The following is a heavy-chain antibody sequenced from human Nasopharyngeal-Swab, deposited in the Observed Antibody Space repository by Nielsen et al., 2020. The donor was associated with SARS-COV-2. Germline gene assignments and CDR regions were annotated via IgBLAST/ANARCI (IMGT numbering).Heavy chain of an antibody. V-gene: IGHV3-30-3*01. J-gene: IGHJ4*02. CDR3: ASPTSDIVGATDFDY. CDR2: ISYDGSNK. D-gene: IGHD1-26*01. Sequence: GGSLRLSCAASGFTFSSYAMHWVRQAPGKGLEWVAVISYDGSNKYYADSVKGRFTISRDSSKNTLYLQMNSLRAEDTAVYYCASPTSDIVGATDFDYWGQGTLVTVSS. CDR1: GFTFSSYA.